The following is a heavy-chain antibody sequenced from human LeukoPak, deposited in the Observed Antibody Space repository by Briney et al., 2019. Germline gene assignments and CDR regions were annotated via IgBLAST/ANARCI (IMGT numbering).Heavy chain of an antibody. Sequence: GGSLRLSCAASGFTFSSYSMNWVRQAPGKGLEWVSSISSSSSYIYYADSVKGRFTISRDNAKNSLYLQMNSLRAEDTALYYCARVGGSGSYSFFDYWGQGTLVTVSS. D-gene: IGHD3-10*01. V-gene: IGHV3-21*04. J-gene: IGHJ4*02. CDR3: ARVGGSGSYSFFDY. CDR1: GFTFSSYS. CDR2: ISSSSSYI.